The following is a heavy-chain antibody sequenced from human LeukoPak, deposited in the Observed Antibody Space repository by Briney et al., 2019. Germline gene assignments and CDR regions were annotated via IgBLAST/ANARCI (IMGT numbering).Heavy chain of an antibody. CDR2: IYYSGST. CDR3: ARAAKDCSSTSCYYYYGMDV. J-gene: IGHJ6*02. V-gene: IGHV4-59*01. Sequence: SETLSLTCTVSGGSISSYYWSWIRQPPGKGLEWIGYIYYSGSTNYNPSLKSRVTISVDTSKIQFSLKLSSVTAADTAVYYCARAAKDCSSTSCYYYYGMDVWGQGTTVTVSS. CDR1: GGSISSYY. D-gene: IGHD2-2*01.